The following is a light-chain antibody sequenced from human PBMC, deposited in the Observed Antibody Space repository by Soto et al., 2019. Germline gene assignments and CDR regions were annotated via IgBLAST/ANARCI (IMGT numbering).Light chain of an antibody. CDR3: QQSYSTLIT. CDR2: DAS. Sequence: DIQMTQSPSTLSASVGDTVTITCRASQTISGWLAWYQQRPGKAPNLLIFDASTLESGVPSRFSGSGSGTDFTLTINSLQPEDFATYYCQQSYSTLITFGQGTRLEIK. CDR1: QTISGW. V-gene: IGKV1-5*01. J-gene: IGKJ5*01.